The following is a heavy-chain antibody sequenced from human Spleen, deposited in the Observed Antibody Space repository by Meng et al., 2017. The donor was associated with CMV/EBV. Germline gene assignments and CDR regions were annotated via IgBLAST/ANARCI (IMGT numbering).Heavy chain of an antibody. CDR1: GYTFSSLG. Sequence: SVKVSCKASGYTFSSLGISWVRQAPGQGLEWMGGIIPIFGTANYAQKFQGRVTITTDESTSTAYMELSSLRSEDTAVYYCARERTYYDFWSGPEGDAFDIWGQGTMVTVSS. J-gene: IGHJ3*02. CDR2: IIPIFGTA. V-gene: IGHV1-69*05. D-gene: IGHD3-3*01. CDR3: ARERTYYDFWSGPEGDAFDI.